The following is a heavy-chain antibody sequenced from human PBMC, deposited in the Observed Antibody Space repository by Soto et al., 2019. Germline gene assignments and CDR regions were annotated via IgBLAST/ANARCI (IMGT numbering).Heavy chain of an antibody. V-gene: IGHV3-9*01. CDR2: INWDGDSI. J-gene: IGHJ4*02. D-gene: IGHD1-26*01. Sequence: PGGSLRLSCVASGITFDDFAMHWVRQAPGEGLEWGSGINWDGDSIDYADSVKGRLTISRDKAKNSLYLQMSSLRREDTALYFCAIGRSSYFYSLSFWGQGTLVTVSS. CDR3: AIGRSSYFYSLSF. CDR1: GITFDDFA.